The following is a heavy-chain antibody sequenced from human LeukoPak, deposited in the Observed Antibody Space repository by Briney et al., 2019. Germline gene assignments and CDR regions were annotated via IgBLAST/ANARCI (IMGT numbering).Heavy chain of an antibody. V-gene: IGHV3-74*01. D-gene: IGHD5-18*01. J-gene: IGHJ4*02. Sequence: GGSLTLSCEVSGFIFSEYWMHWVRQAPGKGLMWVSRITTDGSSTRYADSVKGRFTISRDNAKNTLYLQMNSLRAEDTAVYYCARESSYGRGFDYWGQGTLVTVSS. CDR3: ARESSYGRGFDY. CDR2: ITTDGSST. CDR1: GFIFSEYW.